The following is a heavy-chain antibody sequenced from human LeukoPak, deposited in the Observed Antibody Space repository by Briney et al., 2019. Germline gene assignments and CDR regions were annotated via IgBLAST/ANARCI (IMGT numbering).Heavy chain of an antibody. V-gene: IGHV1-2*02. CDR1: GYTFTGYY. CDR3: ARDGAGREYGNYRYFDL. CDR2: INPNSGGT. Sequence: SSVKVAFKGTGYTFTGYYMHWVRQPRGQGLEWMGWINPNSGGTNYAHKFQGRLTMTSDTSFSTAYMQLRRLIYDDTAGYYCARDGAGREYGNYRYFDLWGRGALVTVSS. J-gene: IGHJ2*01. D-gene: IGHD4-11*01.